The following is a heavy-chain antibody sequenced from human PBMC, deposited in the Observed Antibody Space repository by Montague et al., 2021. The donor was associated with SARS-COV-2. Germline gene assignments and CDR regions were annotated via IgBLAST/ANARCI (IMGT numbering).Heavy chain of an antibody. CDR2: INYSGST. V-gene: IGHV4-59*01. J-gene: IGHJ3*02. CDR1: GGSISSYY. CDR3: ARRGRKPLTVAATIGGFDI. Sequence: SETLSLTCTVSGGSISSYYWSWIRQPPATGLEWIWYINYSGSTNYNPSLTSRVPISVDTSKNKFSLTLSSVTAAATAVYYCARRGRKPLTVAATIGGFDIWGRGTMVTVSS. D-gene: IGHD6-19*01.